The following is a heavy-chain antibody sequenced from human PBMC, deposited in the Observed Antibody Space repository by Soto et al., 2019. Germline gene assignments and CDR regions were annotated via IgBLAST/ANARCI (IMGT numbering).Heavy chain of an antibody. D-gene: IGHD2-15*01. CDR3: AGHGYCRGGSCLRVNWFDP. V-gene: IGHV4-39*01. J-gene: IGHJ5*02. CDR2: IYYSGST. Sequence: QLQLQESGPGLVKPSETLSLTCTVSGGSISSSSYYWGWIRQPPGKGLEWIGSIYYSGSTYYNLSRKSRVTISVDTAKIPFSLQLSSVTAADTAVYYCAGHGYCRGGSCLRVNWFDPLGQGTLVTVSS. CDR1: GGSISSSSYY.